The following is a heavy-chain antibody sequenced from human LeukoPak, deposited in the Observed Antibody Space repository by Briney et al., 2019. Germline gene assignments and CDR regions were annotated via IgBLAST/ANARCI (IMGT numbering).Heavy chain of an antibody. CDR3: ARVSGYYGPGSYSSLWLDP. CDR1: GFTFSSYW. J-gene: IGHJ5*02. CDR2: IKQDGSEK. V-gene: IGHV3-7*01. Sequence: PGGSLRLSCAASGFTFSSYWMSWVRQAPGKGLEWVANIKQDGSEKYYVDSVKGRFTISRDNAKNSLYLQMNSLRAEDTAVYYCARVSGYYGPGSYSSLWLDPWGQGTLVTVSS. D-gene: IGHD3-10*01.